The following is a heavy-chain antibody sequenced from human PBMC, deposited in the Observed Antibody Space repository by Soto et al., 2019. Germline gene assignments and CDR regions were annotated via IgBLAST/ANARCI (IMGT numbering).Heavy chain of an antibody. V-gene: IGHV5-10-1*03. J-gene: IGHJ3*02. Sequence: EVQLVQSGAEVKKPGESLRISCKGSGYSFTSYWISWVRQMPGKGLEWMGRIDPSDSYTNYSPSFQGHVTISADKSISTAYLQWSSLKASDTAMYYCASSKMNYDILTDDAFDIWGQGTMVTVSS. CDR3: ASSKMNYDILTDDAFDI. D-gene: IGHD3-9*01. CDR2: IDPSDSYT. CDR1: GYSFTSYW.